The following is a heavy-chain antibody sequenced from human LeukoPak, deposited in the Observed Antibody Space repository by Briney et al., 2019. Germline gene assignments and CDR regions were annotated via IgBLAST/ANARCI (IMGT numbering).Heavy chain of an antibody. V-gene: IGHV3-7*01. J-gene: IGHJ4*02. Sequence: GGSLRLSCAASGFTFSTYWMSWVRQAPGKGLEWVANIKQDGRERYYVDSVKGRFTISRDNAKNSLYLQMNTLRAEDTAVYYCARGIRSNDGGTYYPYHFDYWGQGTLVTVSS. CDR2: IKQDGRER. D-gene: IGHD3-22*01. CDR1: GFTFSTYW. CDR3: ARGIRSNDGGTYYPYHFDY.